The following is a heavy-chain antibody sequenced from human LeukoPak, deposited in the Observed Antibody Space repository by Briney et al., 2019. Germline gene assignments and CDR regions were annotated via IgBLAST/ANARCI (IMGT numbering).Heavy chain of an antibody. CDR2: INPVSGGT. D-gene: IGHD2-2*01. V-gene: IGHV1-2*02. CDR3: ARANFLSCSSTSCLFDY. CDR1: EYTFTDYY. Sequence: ASVKVSCKASEYTFTDYYLHWVRQAPGQGFEWMGWINPVSGGTNYVQKFQGRVTMTRDTSISTAYMELSRLRSDDTAVYYCARANFLSCSSTSCLFDYWDQGTLVTVSS. J-gene: IGHJ4*02.